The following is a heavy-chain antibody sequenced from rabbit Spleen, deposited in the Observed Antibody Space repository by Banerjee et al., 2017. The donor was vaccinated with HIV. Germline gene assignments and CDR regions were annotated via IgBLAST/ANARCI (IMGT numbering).Heavy chain of an antibody. V-gene: IGHV1S45*01. D-gene: IGHD4-1*01. CDR1: GFSFSDRDV. CDR3: GRDLAGAIGWNFSL. CDR2: INTATGRA. J-gene: IGHJ4*01. Sequence: QEQLVESGGGLVQPEGSLTLTCTASGFSFSDRDVMCWVRQAPGKGLEWIACINTATGRAVYASWAKGRLTISKTSSTTVTLQMTSLTAADTATYFCGRDLAGAIGWNFSLWGPGTLVTVS.